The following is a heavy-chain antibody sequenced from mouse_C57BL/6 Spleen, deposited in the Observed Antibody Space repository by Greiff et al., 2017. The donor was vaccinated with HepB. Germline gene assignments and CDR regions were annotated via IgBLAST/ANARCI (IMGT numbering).Heavy chain of an antibody. CDR1: GFTFSSYG. Sequence: VQLKESGGGLVQPGGSLKLSCAASGFTFSSYGMSWVRQTPDKRLELVATINSNGGSTYYPDSVKGRFTISRDNAKNTLYLQMSSLKSEDTAMYYCERRARTRNWGQGTTLTVSS. D-gene: IGHD3-1*01. J-gene: IGHJ2*01. CDR3: ERRARTRN. V-gene: IGHV5-6-3*01. CDR2: INSNGGST.